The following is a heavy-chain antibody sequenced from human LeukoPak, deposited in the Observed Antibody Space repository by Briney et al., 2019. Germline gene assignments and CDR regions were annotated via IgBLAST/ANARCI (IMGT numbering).Heavy chain of an antibody. V-gene: IGHV1-58*02. CDR2: IVVGSGNT. D-gene: IGHD2-21*01. CDR3: ARSRRSLLAYCGGDCYSFDY. CDR1: GFTFTSSA. J-gene: IGHJ4*02. Sequence: SVKVSCKASGFTFTSSAMQWVRQARGQRLEWIGWIVVGSGNTNYAQKFQERVTITRDTSTSTVYMELSSLRSEDTAVYYCARSRRSLLAYCGGDCYSFDYWGQGTLVTVSS.